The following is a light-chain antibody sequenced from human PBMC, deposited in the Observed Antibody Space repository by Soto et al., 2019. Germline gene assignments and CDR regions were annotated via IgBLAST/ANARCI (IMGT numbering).Light chain of an antibody. V-gene: IGLV1-44*01. Sequence: QSLLTQPPSASGTPGQRATISCAGSSCNIGSNTVNWYQQLPGTAPKLLTYSNNQRPSGVPDRFSGSKSGTSAALAISGLQSEDEADYYCAAWDDSLNGVVFGGGTKVTVL. J-gene: IGLJ2*01. CDR3: AAWDDSLNGVV. CDR1: SCNIGSNT. CDR2: SNN.